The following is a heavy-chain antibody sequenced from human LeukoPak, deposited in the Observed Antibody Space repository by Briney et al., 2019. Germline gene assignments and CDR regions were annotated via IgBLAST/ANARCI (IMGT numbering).Heavy chain of an antibody. J-gene: IGHJ4*02. Sequence: SETLSLTCTVSGGSISSYYWSWIRQPPGKGLEWIGSIYHSGSTYYNPSLKSRVTISVDTSKNQFSLKLSSVTAADTAVYYCARGPYYYDSSGYPYWGQGTLVTVSS. CDR3: ARGPYYYDSSGYPY. D-gene: IGHD3-22*01. CDR1: GGSISSYY. V-gene: IGHV4-59*12. CDR2: IYHSGST.